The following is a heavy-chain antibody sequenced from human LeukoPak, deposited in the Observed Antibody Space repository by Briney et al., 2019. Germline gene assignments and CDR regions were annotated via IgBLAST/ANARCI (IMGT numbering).Heavy chain of an antibody. J-gene: IGHJ6*03. Sequence: SETLSLTCAVYGGSFSGYYWSWIRQPPGKGLEWIGYIYYSGSTNYNPSLKSRVTISVDTSKNQFSLKLSSVTAADTAVYYCARNYYDSSGYSGIYYYYYMDVWGKGTTVTVSS. CDR1: GGSFSGYY. CDR3: ARNYYDSSGYSGIYYYYYMDV. D-gene: IGHD3-22*01. V-gene: IGHV4-59*01. CDR2: IYYSGST.